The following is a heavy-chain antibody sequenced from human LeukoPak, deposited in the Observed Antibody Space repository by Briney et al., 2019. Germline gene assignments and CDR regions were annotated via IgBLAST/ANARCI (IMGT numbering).Heavy chain of an antibody. Sequence: GGSLRLSCAASGFTVSRSYMIWAHQAPGKGLEWVSVIYSGGTTYYADSVKGRFTISRDNSKNTLYLQMNSLRADDTAVYYCAMKAVPRPRLHDAFDFWGQGTVVSVSS. D-gene: IGHD5-24*01. J-gene: IGHJ3*01. CDR1: GFTVSRSY. V-gene: IGHV3-53*01. CDR3: AMKAVPRPRLHDAFDF. CDR2: IYSGGTT.